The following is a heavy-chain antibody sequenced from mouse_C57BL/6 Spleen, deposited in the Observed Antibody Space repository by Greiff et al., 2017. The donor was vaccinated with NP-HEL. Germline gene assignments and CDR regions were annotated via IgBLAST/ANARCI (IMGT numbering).Heavy chain of an antibody. J-gene: IGHJ2*01. CDR3: ARHEDPGYYYGSSSYYFDY. V-gene: IGHV1-62-2*01. CDR2: FYPGSGSI. Sequence: VQLQQSGAELVKPGASVKLSCKASGYTFTEYTIHWVKQRSGQGLEWIGWFYPGSGSIKYNEKFKDKATLTADKSSSTVYMELSRLTSEDSAVYFCARHEDPGYYYGSSSYYFDYWGQGTTLTVSS. D-gene: IGHD1-1*01. CDR1: GYTFTEYT.